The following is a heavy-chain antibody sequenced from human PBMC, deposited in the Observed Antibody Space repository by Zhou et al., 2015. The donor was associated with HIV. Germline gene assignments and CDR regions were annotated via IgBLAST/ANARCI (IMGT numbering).Heavy chain of an antibody. CDR2: IWYDGSTK. Sequence: QVQLVESGGGVVQPGRSLRLSCVASGFTFSTYGMHWVRQAPGKGLEWVAVIWYDGSTKYYADSVKGRFTISRDNSKRTLYLQMNSLRAEDTAIYYCARGRVGKRNHPFDYWGQGTLVTVSS. CDR1: GFTFSTYG. D-gene: IGHD1-26*01. CDR3: ARGRVGKRNHPFDY. J-gene: IGHJ4*02. V-gene: IGHV3-33*01.